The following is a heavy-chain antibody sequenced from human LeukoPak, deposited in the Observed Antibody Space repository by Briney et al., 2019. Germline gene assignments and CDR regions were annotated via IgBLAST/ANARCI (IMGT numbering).Heavy chain of an antibody. CDR3: AKGGKELLWFGELLSHFDY. CDR2: ISYDGSNK. D-gene: IGHD3-10*01. CDR1: GFTFSSYG. Sequence: PGGSLRLSCAASGFTFSSYGMHWVRQAPGKGLEWVAVISYDGSNKYYADSVKGRFTISRDNSKNTLYLQMNSLRAEDTAVYYCAKGGKELLWFGELLSHFDYWGQGTLVTVSS. V-gene: IGHV3-30*18. J-gene: IGHJ4*02.